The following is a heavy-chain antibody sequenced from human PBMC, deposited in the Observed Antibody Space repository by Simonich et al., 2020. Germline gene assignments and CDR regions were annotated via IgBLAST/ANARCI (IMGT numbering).Heavy chain of an antibody. CDR3: ASLYSGYDSY. Sequence: EVQLVESGGGLVKPGGRLRLPCAASGFTFSSYSIEWFRQASGEVLEWVATLSSSSSYKYYADSVKGRITISRDNAKNSLYLQMNSLRAEDTAVYYCASLYSGYDSYWGQGTLVTVSS. V-gene: IGHV3-21*01. CDR1: GFTFSSYS. CDR2: LSSSSSYK. J-gene: IGHJ4*02. D-gene: IGHD5-12*01.